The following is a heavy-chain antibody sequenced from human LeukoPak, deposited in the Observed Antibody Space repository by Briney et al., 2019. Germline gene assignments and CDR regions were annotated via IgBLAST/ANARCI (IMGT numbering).Heavy chain of an antibody. CDR1: GGTFSSYA. D-gene: IGHD2-21*02. J-gene: IGHJ4*02. CDR3: ARGLAYCGGDCFYYFDY. CDR2: VIPIFGTA. V-gene: IGHV1-69*01. Sequence: ASVKVSCKASGGTFSSYAISWVRQAPGQGLEWMGGVIPIFGTANYAQKFQGRVTITADESTSTANMELSSLRSEDTAVYYCARGLAYCGGDCFYYFDYWGQGTLVTVSS.